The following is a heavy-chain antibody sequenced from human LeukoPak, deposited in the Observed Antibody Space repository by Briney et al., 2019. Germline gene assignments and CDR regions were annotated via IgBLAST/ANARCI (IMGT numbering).Heavy chain of an antibody. D-gene: IGHD6-19*01. CDR1: GYTFTSYG. CDR2: ISAYNGNT. V-gene: IGHV1-18*01. CDR3: AREWHSSGWYYFDY. Sequence: GASVKVSCKASGYTFTSYGISWVRQAPGQGLEWMGWISAYNGNTNYAQKLQGRVTMTTDTSTSTAYMELRSLRSDDTAVYYCAREWHSSGWYYFDYWGQGTLVTVSS. J-gene: IGHJ4*02.